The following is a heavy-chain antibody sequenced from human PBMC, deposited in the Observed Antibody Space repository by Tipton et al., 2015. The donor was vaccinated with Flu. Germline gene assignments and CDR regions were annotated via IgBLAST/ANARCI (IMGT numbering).Heavy chain of an antibody. V-gene: IGHV4-38-2*02. D-gene: IGHD5-12*01. CDR2: IHYSGSP. CDR3: ARGSAYANTYFDS. Sequence: TLSLTCTVSGDSMRRDYFWGWIRQAPGKGLEWIGNIHYSGSPHYNPSLKSRVTISVDTSKNQFSLRLNSVTAADTAVYHCARGSAYANTYFDSWGRGTLVTVSS. J-gene: IGHJ4*02. CDR1: GDSMRRDYF.